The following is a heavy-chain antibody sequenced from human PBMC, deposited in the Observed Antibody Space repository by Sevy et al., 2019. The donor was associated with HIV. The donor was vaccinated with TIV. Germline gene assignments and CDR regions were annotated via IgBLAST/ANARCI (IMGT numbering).Heavy chain of an antibody. D-gene: IGHD2-2*01. V-gene: IGHV1-8*01. CDR2: MNPNSGNT. CDR1: GYTFTSYD. Sequence: ASVKVSCKASGYTFTSYDINWVRQATGQGLEWMGWMNPNSGNTGYAQKFQGRVTMTRNTSISTAYLELSSLRSEDTAVYYCARGGVPASNTDFDYWGQGTLVTVSS. CDR3: ARGGVPASNTDFDY. J-gene: IGHJ4*02.